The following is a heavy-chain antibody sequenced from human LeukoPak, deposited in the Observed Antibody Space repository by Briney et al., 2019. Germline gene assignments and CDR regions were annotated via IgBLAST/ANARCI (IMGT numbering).Heavy chain of an antibody. Sequence: SETLSLTCTVSGASISSYYWSWIRQPPGKGLEWIGCIYYGGSTKYNPSLKSRVTISADTSKNRFSLKLTSVTAADTAVYSCARAGSGWSFDNWGQGTLVTVSS. D-gene: IGHD6-19*01. CDR1: GASISSYY. J-gene: IGHJ4*02. CDR2: IYYGGST. CDR3: ARAGSGWSFDN. V-gene: IGHV4-59*01.